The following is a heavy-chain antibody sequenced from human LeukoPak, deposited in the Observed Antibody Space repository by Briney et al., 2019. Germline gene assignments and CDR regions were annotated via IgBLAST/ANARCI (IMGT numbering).Heavy chain of an antibody. J-gene: IGHJ4*02. V-gene: IGHV6-1*01. Sequence: SQTLSLTCAISGDIFSSNSAAWNWIRQSPSRGLEWLGRTYYRSKWYNDYAVSVKSRITINPDTSKNQFSLQLNSVTPEDTAVYYCARGTPGNGGSSNHFDYWGQGTLVTVSS. CDR3: ARGTPGNGGSSNHFDY. D-gene: IGHD1-26*01. CDR2: TYYRSKWYN. CDR1: GDIFSSNSAA.